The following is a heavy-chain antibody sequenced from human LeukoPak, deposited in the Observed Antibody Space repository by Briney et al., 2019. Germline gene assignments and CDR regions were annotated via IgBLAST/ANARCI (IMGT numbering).Heavy chain of an antibody. Sequence: GGSLRLSCAASGFTFSSYGMHWVRQAPGKGLEWVAFIRYDGSNKYYADSVKGRFTISRDNSKNTLYLHVNSLRPEDTAVYYCGKGSGYEAQYSYSYMDVGGKGTTVTISS. V-gene: IGHV3-30*02. J-gene: IGHJ6*03. CDR2: IRYDGSNK. CDR1: GFTFSSYG. D-gene: IGHD5-12*01. CDR3: GKGSGYEAQYSYSYMDV.